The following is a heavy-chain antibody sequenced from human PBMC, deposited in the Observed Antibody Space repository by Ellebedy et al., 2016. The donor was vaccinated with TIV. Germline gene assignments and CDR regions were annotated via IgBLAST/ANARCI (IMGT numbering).Heavy chain of an antibody. CDR1: GLSVSSNGMR. Sequence: SVPTLVKPTQTLTLTCTLSGLSVSSNGMRVSWIRQPPGKALEWLARIDWDDDTFYSTSLKTRLTISKDTSKNQVVLTMTVMDPVDTATYYCARISRDAFDIWGQGTMVTVSS. V-gene: IGHV2-70*04. J-gene: IGHJ3*02. CDR2: IDWDDDT. CDR3: ARISRDAFDI.